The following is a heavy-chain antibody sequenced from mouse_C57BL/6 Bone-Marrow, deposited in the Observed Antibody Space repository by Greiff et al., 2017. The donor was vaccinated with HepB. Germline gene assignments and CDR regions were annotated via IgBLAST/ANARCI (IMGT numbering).Heavy chain of an antibody. J-gene: IGHJ4*01. V-gene: IGHV5-9-1*02. D-gene: IGHD1-2*01. CDR3: TRDLTQNHYYYAMYY. CDR1: GFTFISYA. Sequence: EVQLVESGEGLVKPGGSLKLSCAASGFTFISYAMSWVRQTPEKRLEWVAYISSGGDYIYYADTVKGRLTISRDNARNTLYLQISSLKSEDTAMYYCTRDLTQNHYYYAMYYWGQGTSVTVSS. CDR2: ISSGGDYI.